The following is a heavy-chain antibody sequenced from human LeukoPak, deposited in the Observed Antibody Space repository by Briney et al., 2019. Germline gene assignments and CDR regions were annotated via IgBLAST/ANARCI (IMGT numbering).Heavy chain of an antibody. V-gene: IGHV3-23*01. J-gene: IGHJ6*02. D-gene: IGHD2-2*02. CDR2: ISGSGGST. CDR1: GFTFSSYA. CDR3: AKRWVVPAAITLNYYYYGMDV. Sequence: GSLRLSCAASGFTFSSYAMRWVRQAPGKGLEWVSAISGSGGSTYYADSVKGRFTISRDNSKNTLYLQMNSLRAEDTAVYYCAKRWVVPAAITLNYYYYGMDVWGQGTTVTVSS.